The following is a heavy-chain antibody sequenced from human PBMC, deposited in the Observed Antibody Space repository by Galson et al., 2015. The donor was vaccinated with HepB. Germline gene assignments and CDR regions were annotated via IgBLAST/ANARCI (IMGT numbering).Heavy chain of an antibody. CDR1: GFTFSSYG. CDR2: ISYDGSNK. Sequence: SLRLSCAASGFTFSSYGMHWVRQAPGKGLEWVAVISYDGSNKYYADSVKGRFTISRDNSKSTLYLQMNSLRAEDTAVYYCARTPIWSTGYFDYWGQGTLVTVSS. V-gene: IGHV3-30*03. D-gene: IGHD3-10*01. CDR3: ARTPIWSTGYFDY. J-gene: IGHJ4*02.